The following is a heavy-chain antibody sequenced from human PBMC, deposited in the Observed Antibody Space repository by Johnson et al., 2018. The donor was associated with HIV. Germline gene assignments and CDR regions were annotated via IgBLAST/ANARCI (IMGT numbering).Heavy chain of an antibody. CDR1: GFTFSAYA. D-gene: IGHD3-22*01. Sequence: EVQLVESGGGVVQPGRSLRLSCSASGFTFSAYAIHWVRQAPGKGLEWVSGINWNGGSTGYADYVKGRFTISRDNTKNSLYVQMNSLRAEDTAVYYCAKSDSAYDAFDLWGQGTLVTVSS. CDR2: INWNGGST. V-gene: IGHV3-20*04. J-gene: IGHJ3*01. CDR3: AKSDSAYDAFDL.